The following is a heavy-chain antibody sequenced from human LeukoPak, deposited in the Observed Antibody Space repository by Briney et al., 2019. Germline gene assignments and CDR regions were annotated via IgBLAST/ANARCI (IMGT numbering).Heavy chain of an antibody. J-gene: IGHJ4*02. V-gene: IGHV3-7*01. CDR1: GFIFRNFW. CDR2: IKRDGSEA. Sequence: GGSLRLSCAASGFIFRNFWMSWVRQAPGKGLEWVANIKRDGSEANYVDSLKGRFTISRDNAKNSLYLQINSLRVEDTAVYYCVREEGDLFPPIFWGEGTLVTVSS. D-gene: IGHD2-21*02. CDR3: VREEGDLFPPIF.